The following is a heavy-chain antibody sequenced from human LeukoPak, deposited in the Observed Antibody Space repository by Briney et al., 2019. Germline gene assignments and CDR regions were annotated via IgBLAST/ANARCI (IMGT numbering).Heavy chain of an antibody. CDR2: IKQDGSEN. V-gene: IGHV3-7*01. CDR1: GFTFSSYW. CDR3: ARDRRGYVSGSYYRY. Sequence: GGSLRLSCAASGFTFSSYWMSWVRQAPGKGLEWVANIKQDGSENYYVDSVKGRFTISRDNAKNSLYLQMNSLRAEDTAVYYCARDRRGYVSGSYYRYWGQGTLVTVSS. J-gene: IGHJ4*02. D-gene: IGHD1-26*01.